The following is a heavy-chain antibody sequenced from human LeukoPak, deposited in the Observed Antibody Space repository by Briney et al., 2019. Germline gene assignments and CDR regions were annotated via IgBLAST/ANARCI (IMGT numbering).Heavy chain of an antibody. Sequence: GTSVKVSCKASGFTFTSSAMQWVRQARGQRLEWIGWIVVGSGNTNYAQKFQERVTITRDMSTSTAYMELRSLRSDDTAVYYCARDAQWLLRLYYYGMDVWGQGTTVTVSS. CDR2: IVVGSGNT. CDR1: GFTFTSSA. D-gene: IGHD3-22*01. V-gene: IGHV1-58*02. J-gene: IGHJ6*02. CDR3: ARDAQWLLRLYYYGMDV.